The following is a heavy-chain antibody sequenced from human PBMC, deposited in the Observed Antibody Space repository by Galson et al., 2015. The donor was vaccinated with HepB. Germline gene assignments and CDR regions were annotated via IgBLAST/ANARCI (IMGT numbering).Heavy chain of an antibody. Sequence: PALVKPTQTLTLTCTFSGFSLSTSGMCVSWIRQPPGKALEWLARIDWDDDKYYSTSLKTRLTISKDTSKNQVVLTMTNMDPVDTATCYCARILPGYSSGWYVDYWGQGTLVTVSS. V-gene: IGHV2-70*11. CDR1: GFSLSTSGMC. D-gene: IGHD6-19*01. CDR3: ARILPGYSSGWYVDY. CDR2: IDWDDDK. J-gene: IGHJ4*02.